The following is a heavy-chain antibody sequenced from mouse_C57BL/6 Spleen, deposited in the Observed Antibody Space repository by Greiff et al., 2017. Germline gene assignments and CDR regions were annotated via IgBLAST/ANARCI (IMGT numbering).Heavy chain of an antibody. V-gene: IGHV1-64*01. Sequence: QVQLQQPGAELVKPGASVKLSCKASGYTFTSYWMHWAKQRPGQGLEWIGMIHPNSGSTNYNEKFKSKATLTVDKSSSTAYMQLSSLTSEDSAVYYCAPIYYGNSIAYWGQGTLVTVSA. J-gene: IGHJ3*01. CDR3: APIYYGNSIAY. D-gene: IGHD2-1*01. CDR2: IHPNSGST. CDR1: GYTFTSYW.